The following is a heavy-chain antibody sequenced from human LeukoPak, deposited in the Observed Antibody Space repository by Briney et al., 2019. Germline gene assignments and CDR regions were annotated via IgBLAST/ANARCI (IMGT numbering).Heavy chain of an antibody. J-gene: IGHJ3*02. D-gene: IGHD3-10*01. CDR3: AKGVFMVRGIIGDAFDI. V-gene: IGHV3-30*18. CDR1: GFTCSSYG. Sequence: PGGTLRFSCAGSGFTCSSYGMHWVRQAPGKGLEWGAVISYDGSNKYYADSVKGRFTISRDNSKNTLYLQMNSLRAEDTAVYYCAKGVFMVRGIIGDAFDIWGQGTMVTVSS. CDR2: ISYDGSNK.